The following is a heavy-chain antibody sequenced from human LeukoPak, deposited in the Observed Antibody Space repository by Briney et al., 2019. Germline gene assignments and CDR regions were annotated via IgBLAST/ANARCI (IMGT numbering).Heavy chain of an antibody. CDR3: AGEAFDS. CDR1: GFTFSNAW. Sequence: GGSLRLSCAASGFTFSNAWMNWVRQAPGKGLEWVAVISKDGSIKNYADSVKGRFTVSRDNSKNTMYLQMNSLRVEDTAMYYCAGEAFDSWGQGALVTVSS. J-gene: IGHJ4*02. V-gene: IGHV3-30-3*01. CDR2: ISKDGSIK.